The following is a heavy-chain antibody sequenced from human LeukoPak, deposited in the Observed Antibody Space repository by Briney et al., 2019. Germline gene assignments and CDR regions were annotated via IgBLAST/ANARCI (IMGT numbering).Heavy chain of an antibody. D-gene: IGHD3-22*01. CDR2: IIPIFGIA. Sequence: ASVKVSCKASGYTFTSYDINWVRQATGQGLEWMGRIIPIFGIANYAQKFQGRVTITADKSTSTAHMELSSLRSEDTAVYYCARVSSDSSGYYPYYFDYWGQGTLVAVSS. V-gene: IGHV1-69*04. CDR3: ARVSSDSSGYYPYYFDY. J-gene: IGHJ4*02. CDR1: GYTFTSYD.